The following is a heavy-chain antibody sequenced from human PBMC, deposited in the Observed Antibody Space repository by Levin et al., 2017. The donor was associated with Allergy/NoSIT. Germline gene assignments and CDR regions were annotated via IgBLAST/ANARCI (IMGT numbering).Heavy chain of an antibody. D-gene: IGHD3-10*01. CDR2: ISVYNGNT. CDR3: ARLNYYDSGSYYREFDF. CDR1: AYTFTNYG. Sequence: ASVKVSCKASAYTFTNYGITWVRQAPGQGLEWMGWISVYNGNTKYAQKFQGRVAMTTDTSTSTAYMELRSLRSDDTAMYYCARLNYYDSGSYYREFDFWGQGTVVTVSS. V-gene: IGHV1-18*01. J-gene: IGHJ4*02.